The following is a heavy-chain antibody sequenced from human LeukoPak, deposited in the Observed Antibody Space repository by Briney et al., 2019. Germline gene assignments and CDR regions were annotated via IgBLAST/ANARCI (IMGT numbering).Heavy chain of an antibody. CDR1: GGSISSAGYS. Sequence: SETLSLTCIVSGGSISSAGYSWTWIWQPPGKALEWIGYIYHDGTFNYTPSLRSRVTISLGRTKNQFSLKLTSVTAADTAVYYCARGSFGIPGAADHWGRGTLVTVSS. CDR2: IYHDGTF. J-gene: IGHJ4*02. CDR3: ARGSFGIPGAADH. D-gene: IGHD6-13*01. V-gene: IGHV4-30-2*01.